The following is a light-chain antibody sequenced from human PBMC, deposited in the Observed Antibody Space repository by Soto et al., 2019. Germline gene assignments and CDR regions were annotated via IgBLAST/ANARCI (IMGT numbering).Light chain of an antibody. V-gene: IGLV2-14*01. J-gene: IGLJ1*01. Sequence: QSVLTQPASVSGSPGQSITISCTGTGSDIGAYNSVSWYQQHPGKAPKLIVFQVSFRPSAVSDRFSGSKSGNTASLTVSGLQAEDEADYYCSSHAGSNNYVFGTGTKVTVL. CDR2: QVS. CDR3: SSHAGSNNYV. CDR1: GSDIGAYNS.